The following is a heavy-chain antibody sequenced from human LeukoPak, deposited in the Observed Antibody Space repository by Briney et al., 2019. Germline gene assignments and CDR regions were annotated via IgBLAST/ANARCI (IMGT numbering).Heavy chain of an antibody. Sequence: GGSLRLSCAASGFTFSSYSMNWVRQAPVKGLEWVSYISSSSSTIYYADSVKGRFTISRDNAKNSLYLQMNSLRDEDTAVYYCASYDFWSGYTNQFFDYWGQGTLVTVSS. V-gene: IGHV3-48*02. CDR3: ASYDFWSGYTNQFFDY. D-gene: IGHD3-3*01. CDR1: GFTFSSYS. CDR2: ISSSSSTI. J-gene: IGHJ4*02.